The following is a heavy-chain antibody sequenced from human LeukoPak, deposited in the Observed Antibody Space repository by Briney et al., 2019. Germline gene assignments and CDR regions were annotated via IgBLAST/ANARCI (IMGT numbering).Heavy chain of an antibody. D-gene: IGHD3-10*01. V-gene: IGHV3-64*01. CDR2: ISNNGGST. CDR1: GFTFSGYS. CDR3: ARPIYGSADYNGMDV. Sequence: GGSLRLSCAASGFTFSGYSMHWVRQAPGKGLEYVPGISNNGGSTFYANSVKGRFTISRDNSKNTLYLQMGSLSADDMAVYYCARPIYGSADYNGMDVWGQGTTVTVSS. J-gene: IGHJ6*02.